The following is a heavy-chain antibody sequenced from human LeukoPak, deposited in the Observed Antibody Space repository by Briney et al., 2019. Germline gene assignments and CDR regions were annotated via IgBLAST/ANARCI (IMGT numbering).Heavy chain of an antibody. J-gene: IGHJ3*02. CDR3: ARARIAAAGYDAFDI. Sequence: GGSLRLSCAVSGFPFSDYFMTWIRQAPGKGLEWVSYISGSGSSKYYADSVRGRFTISRDNAKNSLYLQMNSLRAEDTALYYCARARIAAAGYDAFDIWGQGTMVTVSS. V-gene: IGHV3-11*01. D-gene: IGHD6-13*01. CDR2: ISGSGSSK. CDR1: GFPFSDYF.